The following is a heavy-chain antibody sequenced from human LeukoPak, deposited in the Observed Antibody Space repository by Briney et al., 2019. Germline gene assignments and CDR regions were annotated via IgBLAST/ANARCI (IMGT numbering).Heavy chain of an antibody. J-gene: IGHJ4*02. D-gene: IGHD4-17*01. Sequence: SETLSLTCTVSGGSISSGGYYWSCIRQHPGKGLEWIGYIYYSGSTYYNPSLKSRVTISVDTSQNQFPLNLSSVTAADAAVYYCAGYGLRFEYWGQGALGTVSS. CDR1: GGSISSGGYY. CDR2: IYYSGST. V-gene: IGHV4-31*03. CDR3: AGYGLRFEY.